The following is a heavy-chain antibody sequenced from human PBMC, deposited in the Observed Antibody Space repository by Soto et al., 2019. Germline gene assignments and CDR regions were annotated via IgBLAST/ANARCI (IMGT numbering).Heavy chain of an antibody. CDR3: ARASGDYYYYSYMDV. J-gene: IGHJ6*03. V-gene: IGHV1-69*02. CDR2: IIPILGIA. CDR1: GGTFSSYT. D-gene: IGHD3-10*01. Sequence: SVKVSCKASGGTFSSYTISWVRQAPGQGLEWMGRIIPILGIANYAQKFQGRVTITADKSTSTAYMELSSLRSEDTAVYYCARASGDYYYYSYMDVWGKGTTVTVSS.